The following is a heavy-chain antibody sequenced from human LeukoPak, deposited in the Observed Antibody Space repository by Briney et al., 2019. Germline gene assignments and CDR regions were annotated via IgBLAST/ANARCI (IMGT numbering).Heavy chain of an antibody. CDR1: GFTFSSYG. CDR2: ISYDGSNK. D-gene: IGHD2-15*01. Sequence: GRSLRLSCAASGFTFSSYGMHWVRQAPGKGLEWVAVISYDGSNKYYADSVKGRFTISRDNSKNTLYLQMNSLRAEDTAVHYCAKEVAASYYYYYGMDVWGQGTTVTVSS. CDR3: AKEVAASYYYYYGMDV. V-gene: IGHV3-30*18. J-gene: IGHJ6*02.